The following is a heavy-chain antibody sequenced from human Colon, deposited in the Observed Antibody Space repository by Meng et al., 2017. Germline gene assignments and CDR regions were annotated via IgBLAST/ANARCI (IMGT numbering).Heavy chain of an antibody. V-gene: IGHV1-3*01. Sequence: QVQLVQSGAEVKKPGASVKVSCKTSGYTFTRYPIHWVRQAPGLRLEWMGLISAGKGNKKYSQKFQGRVTITRDTSASTSYMEFSGLTSEDTAVYYCARGEEGDTWGQGTLVTVSS. CDR1: GYTFTRYP. J-gene: IGHJ4*02. CDR3: ARGEEGDT. D-gene: IGHD3-10*01. CDR2: ISAGKGNK.